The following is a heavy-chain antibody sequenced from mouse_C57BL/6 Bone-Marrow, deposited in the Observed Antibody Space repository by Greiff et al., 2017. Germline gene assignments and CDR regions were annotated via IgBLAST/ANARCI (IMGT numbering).Heavy chain of an antibody. CDR2: ISPCSGST. J-gene: IGHJ3*01. CDR3: ARRGGYYGYDVAD. CDR1: GYSFTGCW. D-gene: IGHD2-2*01. Sequence: QVQLQQPGAELVKPGASVKMSCKASGYSFTGCWIHWVKQRPGQGLEWIGDISPCSGSTNYNEKFKGKATLTVDTSSSTAYMQLSSLTSEDSAVYYCARRGGYYGYDVADWGKGTLVTVSA. V-gene: IGHV1-55*01.